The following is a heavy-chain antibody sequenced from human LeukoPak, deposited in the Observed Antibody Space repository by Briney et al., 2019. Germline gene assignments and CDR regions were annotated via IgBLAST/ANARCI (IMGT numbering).Heavy chain of an antibody. Sequence: PGGSLRLSCAASGFTFSSYWMSWVRQAPGKGLEWVANIKQDGSEKYYVDSVKGRFTISRDNAKNTLSLQMNSLRDEDTAVYYCARTKYSGSSADYWGQGTLVTVSS. CDR1: GFTFSSYW. J-gene: IGHJ4*02. V-gene: IGHV3-7*01. CDR3: ARTKYSGSSADY. CDR2: IKQDGSEK. D-gene: IGHD6-6*01.